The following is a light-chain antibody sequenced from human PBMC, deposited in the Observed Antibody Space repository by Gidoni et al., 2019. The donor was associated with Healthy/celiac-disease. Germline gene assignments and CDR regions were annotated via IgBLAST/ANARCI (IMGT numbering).Light chain of an antibody. CDR1: QSVSSSY. CDR3: QQYGSLPGT. CDR2: GAS. V-gene: IGKV3-20*01. J-gene: IGKJ1*01. Sequence: EIVLTQSPGTLSLSPGERATLSCRASQSVSSSYLAWYQQKPGQATRLLIYGASSRATGIPDRFSGSGSGTDFTLTISRLEPEDFAVYYCQQYGSLPGTFGQGTKVEIK.